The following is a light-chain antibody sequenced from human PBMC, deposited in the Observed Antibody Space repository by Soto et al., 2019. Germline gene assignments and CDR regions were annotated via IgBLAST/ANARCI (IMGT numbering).Light chain of an antibody. CDR1: QRLLHSNGHNY. V-gene: IGKV2-28*01. CDR3: MQALQSPRT. CDR2: LGS. J-gene: IGKJ2*01. Sequence: DVVMTQSPLSLSVTPGEPASISCRSSQRLLHSNGHNYLDCYLQKPGQSPQLLIYLGSNRASGVPERFSGSGSGTDFTLKISRVVAEDVGVYYCMQALQSPRTFGQGTKLEIK.